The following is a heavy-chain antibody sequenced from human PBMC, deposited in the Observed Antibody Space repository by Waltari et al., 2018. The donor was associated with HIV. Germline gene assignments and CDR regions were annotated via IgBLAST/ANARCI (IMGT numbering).Heavy chain of an antibody. Sequence: EVQLVESGGGLVQPGGSLSLSCAASGFPFSSYWMSWVRQAPGEGLEWVANIKQDGSEKYYVDSVKGRFTISRDNAKNSLYLQMNSLRAEDTAVYYCARLDVVGATIDYWGQGTLVTVSS. J-gene: IGHJ4*02. V-gene: IGHV3-7*01. CDR1: GFPFSSYW. D-gene: IGHD1-26*01. CDR2: IKQDGSEK. CDR3: ARLDVVGATIDY.